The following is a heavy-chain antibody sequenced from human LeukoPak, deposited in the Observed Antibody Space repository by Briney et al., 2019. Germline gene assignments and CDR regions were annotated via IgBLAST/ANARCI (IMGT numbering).Heavy chain of an antibody. D-gene: IGHD2-8*01. CDR2: IYNSDIT. CDR3: ASGRDSLYVVY. CDR1: GGSIRRNY. Sequence: SETLSLTCTVSGGSIRRNYWNRIRQPPGKGLEWIGHIYNSDITIYNPSLRSRVTISADTSKNQFSLRLSSVTAADPAVYYCASGRDSLYVVYWGQGTLVTVSS. J-gene: IGHJ4*02. V-gene: IGHV4-59*01.